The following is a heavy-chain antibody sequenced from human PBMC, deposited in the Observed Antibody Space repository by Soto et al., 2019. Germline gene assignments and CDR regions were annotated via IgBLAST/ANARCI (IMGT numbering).Heavy chain of an antibody. V-gene: IGHV4-59*12. CDR3: ARRVAAAPLAY. D-gene: IGHD6-13*01. J-gene: IGHJ4*02. Sequence: SETLSLTCTVSGGSISSSYWIWIRQPPGKGLEWIGYIYDSGSTYYNSSLKSRVTMSVDTSKNQFSLKLSSVTAADTAVYYCARRVAAAPLAYWGQGTLVTVSS. CDR2: IYDSGST. CDR1: GGSISSSY.